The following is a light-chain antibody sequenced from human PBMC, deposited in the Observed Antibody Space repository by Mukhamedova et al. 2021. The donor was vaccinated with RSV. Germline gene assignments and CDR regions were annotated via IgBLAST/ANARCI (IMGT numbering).Light chain of an antibody. Sequence: WYQRRVHGQAPKLLIYDASNLETGVPSRLSGSGSGTHFTFTISSLQPEDIATYYCQQYDSVPYTFGQGTKLEI. V-gene: IGKV1-33*01. J-gene: IGKJ2*01. CDR2: DAS. CDR3: QQYDSVPYT.